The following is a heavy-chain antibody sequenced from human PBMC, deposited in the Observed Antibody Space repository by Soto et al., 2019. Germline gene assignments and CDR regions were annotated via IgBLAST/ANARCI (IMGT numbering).Heavy chain of an antibody. CDR2: MNPHSGNA. D-gene: IGHD5-18*01. CDR3: ARSRIIWLRRDYYGMDV. Sequence: ASVKVSCKASGYTFTRYDSNWVGQATGQGLEGMGGMNPHSGNAGYAQKFQGRVTMTSNTSISPAYMELSTLGSEDTAVYYCARSRIIWLRRDYYGMDVWGPGTTVTVSS. J-gene: IGHJ6*02. CDR1: GYTFTRYD. V-gene: IGHV1-8*01.